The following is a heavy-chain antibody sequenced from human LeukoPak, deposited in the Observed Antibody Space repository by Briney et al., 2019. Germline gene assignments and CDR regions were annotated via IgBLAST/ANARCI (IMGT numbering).Heavy chain of an antibody. D-gene: IGHD2-8*01. V-gene: IGHV3-23*01. J-gene: IGHJ4*02. Sequence: PGGSLRLSCAASGFTFSSAPMSWVRQAPGKGLEWVSVIGGSGGNTNYADSERGRFTISRDNSKNTLYLQMNSLRAEDTAVYYCAQWHTVDYWGQGTLVTVSS. CDR1: GFTFSSAP. CDR2: IGGSGGNT. CDR3: AQWHTVDY.